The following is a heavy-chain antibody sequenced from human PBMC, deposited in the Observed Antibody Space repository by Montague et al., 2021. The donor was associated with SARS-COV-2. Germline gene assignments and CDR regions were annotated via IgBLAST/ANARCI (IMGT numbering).Heavy chain of an antibody. D-gene: IGHD3-10*01. CDR3: AIDIGGAGVMDV. J-gene: IGHJ6*02. CDR1: GGSINSNY. V-gene: IGHV4-59*01. Sequence: SETLSLTCTVSGGSINSNYWSWIRRPPGKGLEWIGNVWYSGSTNYNPSLKSRFTISGDTSKNQFSLKVSSVTAADTAVYFCAIDIGGAGVMDVWGQGTTVSVSS. CDR2: VWYSGST.